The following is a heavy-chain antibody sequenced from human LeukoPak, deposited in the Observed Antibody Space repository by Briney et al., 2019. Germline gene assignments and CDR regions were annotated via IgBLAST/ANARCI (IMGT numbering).Heavy chain of an antibody. CDR3: ARASRWGDLSLGY. CDR1: SGSISSTGYY. D-gene: IGHD3-16*02. CDR2: VHYSGTT. V-gene: IGHV4-31*03. J-gene: IGHJ4*02. Sequence: SQTLSLTCTVSSGSISSTGYYWSWIRQHPGKGLEWIGYVHYSGTTHYNPSLRSRVTISQDTSKTQFSLNLTSVTAADTAVYYCARASRWGDLSLGYWGQGTLVTVSS.